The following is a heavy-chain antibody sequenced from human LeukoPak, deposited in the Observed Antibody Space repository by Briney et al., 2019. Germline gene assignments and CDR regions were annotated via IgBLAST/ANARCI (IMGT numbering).Heavy chain of an antibody. CDR2: TYYRSKWYN. Sequence: SQTFSLTCAISGDSVSSNSAVWNWIRQSPSRGLEWLGRTYYRSKWYNDYAVSVRSRIAINSHTSKNHFSLQLSSVTPEDTAVYYCARGKGGTGFDYWGQGTLVTVSS. V-gene: IGHV6-1*01. D-gene: IGHD1-26*01. CDR3: ARGKGGTGFDY. CDR1: GDSVSSNSAV. J-gene: IGHJ4*02.